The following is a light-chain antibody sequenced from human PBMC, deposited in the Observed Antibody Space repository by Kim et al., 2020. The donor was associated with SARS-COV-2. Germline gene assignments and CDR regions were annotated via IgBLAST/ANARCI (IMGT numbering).Light chain of an antibody. J-gene: IGLJ2*01. CDR3: NSRDSNDYVV. CDR2: GKD. Sequence: VALGQAVRITCQGDILRSYYATWYQQKPGQAPKVVIYGKDNRPSGVPDRFSGSSSGNTAYLTITGTQAGDEADYYCNSRDSNDYVVFGGGTQLTVL. V-gene: IGLV3-19*01. CDR1: ILRSYY.